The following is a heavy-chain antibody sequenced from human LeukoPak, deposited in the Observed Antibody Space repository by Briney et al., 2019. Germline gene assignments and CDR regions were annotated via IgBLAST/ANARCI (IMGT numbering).Heavy chain of an antibody. CDR2: IIPIFGTA. CDR3: ARILGYCSGGSCAGWGNYYYYYGMDV. CDR1: GGTFSSYA. V-gene: IGHV1-69*13. J-gene: IGHJ6*02. D-gene: IGHD2-15*01. Sequence: ASVTVSFKASGGTFSSYAISWVRQAPGQGLEWMGGIIPIFGTANYAQKFQGRVTITADESTSTAYMELSSLRSEDTAVYYCARILGYCSGGSCAGWGNYYYYYGMDVWGQGTTVTVSS.